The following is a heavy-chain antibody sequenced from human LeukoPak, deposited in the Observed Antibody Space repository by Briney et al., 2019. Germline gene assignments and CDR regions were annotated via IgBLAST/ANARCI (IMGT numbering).Heavy chain of an antibody. Sequence: SETLSLTCTVSGGSTSSSTYYWDWIRQPPGKGLEWIGNIYDSGSTHYNPSLESRVAISVDTSKDQFSLKLSSVTAADTAVYYCANYDILTGYYANYWGQGTLVTVSS. CDR2: IYDSGST. V-gene: IGHV4-39*01. CDR1: GGSTSSSTYY. CDR3: ANYDILTGYYANY. J-gene: IGHJ4*02. D-gene: IGHD3-9*01.